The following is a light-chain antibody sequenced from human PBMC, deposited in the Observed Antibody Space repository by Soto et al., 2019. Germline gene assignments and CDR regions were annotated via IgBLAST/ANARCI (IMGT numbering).Light chain of an antibody. CDR3: HYFDNLSLT. CDR1: QGISNH. V-gene: IGKV1-33*01. CDR2: DES. Sequence: DIQLTQSPSSLSASVGDRITITCQASQGISNHLHWYQQKPGKAPILLLYDESNLEPGVPSRFSGSASGTEFTFTIINLQSEDIPTCYCHYFDNLSLTFGGGTKVEIK. J-gene: IGKJ4*01.